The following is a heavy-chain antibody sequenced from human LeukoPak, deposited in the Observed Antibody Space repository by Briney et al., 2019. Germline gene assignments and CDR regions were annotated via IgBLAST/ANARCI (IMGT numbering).Heavy chain of an antibody. D-gene: IGHD2-2*01. J-gene: IGHJ6*03. CDR2: INSDGSST. CDR3: AREDIVVVPAAMGYYYYYMDV. Sequence: GGSLRLSCAASGFTFSSYWMHWVRQAPGKGLVWVSRINSDGSSTSYADSVKGRFTISRDNAKNTLYLQMNSLRAEDTAVYYCAREDIVVVPAAMGYYYYYMDVWGKGTTVTVSS. V-gene: IGHV3-74*01. CDR1: GFTFSSYW.